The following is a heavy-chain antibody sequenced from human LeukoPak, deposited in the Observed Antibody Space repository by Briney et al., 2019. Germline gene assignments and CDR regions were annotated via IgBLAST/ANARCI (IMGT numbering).Heavy chain of an antibody. CDR1: GGSVSSGSYY. V-gene: IGHV4-61*01. J-gene: IGHJ4*02. CDR2: IYYSGST. CDR3: ARGSSGYYYKYFDC. D-gene: IGHD3-22*01. Sequence: SETLSLTCTVSGGSVSSGSYYWSWIRQPPGKGLEWIGYIYYSGSTNYNPSLKSRVTISVDTSKYQFSLKLTSVTAADAAVYYCARGSSGYYYKYFDCWGQGTLVAVSS.